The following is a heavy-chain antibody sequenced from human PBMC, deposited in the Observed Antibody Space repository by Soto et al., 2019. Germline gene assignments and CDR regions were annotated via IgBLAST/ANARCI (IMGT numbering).Heavy chain of an antibody. V-gene: IGHV1-8*01. CDR2: MNPNSGDT. D-gene: IGHD1-1*01. Sequence: QVQLVQSGAEVKKPGASVKVSCKASGYTFSDHDINWVRQASGQGPEWLGWMNPNSGDTGYAQNFPGRVTMARDTSTRTAYMELSSLRSEDTAVYYCARVGGNWNDDYFDYWGQGTLVTVSS. J-gene: IGHJ4*02. CDR1: GYTFSDHD. CDR3: ARVGGNWNDDYFDY.